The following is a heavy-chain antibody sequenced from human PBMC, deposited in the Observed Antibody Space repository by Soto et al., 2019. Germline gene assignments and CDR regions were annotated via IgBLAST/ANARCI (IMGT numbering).Heavy chain of an antibody. CDR2: IYSAGST. Sequence: EVQLVESGGGLVQPGGSLRLSCAASGFIVSNTYMSWVRQAPGNGLEWVSFIYSAGSTFYADSVKGRFTVSRESSTNMFYLQMSRLTADETAVYFHVNAISSSTSDHYFGQRTLVTVAS. D-gene: IGHD2-8*01. CDR3: VNAISSSTSDHY. V-gene: IGHV3-66*01. CDR1: GFIVSNTY. J-gene: IGHJ4*02.